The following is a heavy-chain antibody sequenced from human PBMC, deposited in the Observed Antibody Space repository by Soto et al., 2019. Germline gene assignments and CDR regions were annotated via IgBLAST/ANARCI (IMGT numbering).Heavy chain of an antibody. V-gene: IGHV3-33*01. CDR2: IWYDGSNK. D-gene: IGHD4-4*01. CDR1: GFTFSSYG. J-gene: IGHJ6*03. Sequence: GGSLRLSCAASGFTFSSYGMHWVRQAPGKGLEWVAVIWYDGSNKYYADSVKGRFTISRDNSKNTLYLQMNSLRAEDTAVYYCARDPLLQFGGFDYYYYMDVWGKGTTVTVSS. CDR3: ARDPLLQFGGFDYYYYMDV.